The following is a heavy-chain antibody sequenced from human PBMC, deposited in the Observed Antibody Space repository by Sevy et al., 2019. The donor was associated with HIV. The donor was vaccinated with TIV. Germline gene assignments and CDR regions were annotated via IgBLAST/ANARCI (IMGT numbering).Heavy chain of an antibody. CDR2: IIPIFGTA. J-gene: IGHJ6*03. Sequence: ASVKVSCKASGGTFSSYAISWVRQAPGQGLEWMGGIIPIFGTANYEQKFQGRVTITADKSTSTAYMELSSLRSEDTAVYYCARQGWELSDYYMDVWGKGTTVTVSS. CDR1: GGTFSSYA. V-gene: IGHV1-69*06. CDR3: ARQGWELSDYYMDV. D-gene: IGHD1-26*01.